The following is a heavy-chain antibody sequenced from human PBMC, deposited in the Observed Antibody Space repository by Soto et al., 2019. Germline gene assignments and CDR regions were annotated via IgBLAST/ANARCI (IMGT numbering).Heavy chain of an antibody. CDR1: GFSFITYW. CDR3: VRAISGSFAL. V-gene: IGHV3-7*04. D-gene: IGHD3-9*01. Sequence: ESGGGLVPSGGSLRLSCEASGFSFITYWMNWVRQAPGKGLEWLASIKEDGSEKQYVDSVKGRFTISRDNAKNSLYLQMNSLNEEDTAVYYCVRAISGSFALWGQGTLVIVSS. CDR2: IKEDGSEK. J-gene: IGHJ4*02.